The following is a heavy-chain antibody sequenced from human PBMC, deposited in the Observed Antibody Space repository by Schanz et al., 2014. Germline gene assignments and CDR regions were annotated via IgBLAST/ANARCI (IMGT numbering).Heavy chain of an antibody. J-gene: IGHJ4*02. CDR1: GVSISNYY. V-gene: IGHV4-4*07. CDR3: ARRDTRGGLDS. Sequence: QVQLQESGPGVVKPSETLSLTCSVSGVSISNYYWNWIRQSAGKGLEWIGRITSGTRNYSPTLKSRLALSVDTSRNELSWRLTSVTAADTAVYFCARRDTRGGLDSWGRGTLVTVSS. CDR2: ITSGTR. D-gene: IGHD2-2*01.